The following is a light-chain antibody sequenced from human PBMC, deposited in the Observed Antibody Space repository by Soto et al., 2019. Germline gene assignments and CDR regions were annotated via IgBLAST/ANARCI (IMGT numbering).Light chain of an antibody. CDR1: SSDVGAYNY. CDR3: FSFTTDWTHV. V-gene: IGLV2-14*01. J-gene: IGLJ1*01. Sequence: QSVLTQAAAVSGCPGQSITISCTGTSSDVGAYNYVSWFQQHPGKAPTLIISEVSNRPSGVSNRFSGSKSGNAASLTISGLQAEDEADYFCFSFTTDWTHVFGTGTKVTVL. CDR2: EVS.